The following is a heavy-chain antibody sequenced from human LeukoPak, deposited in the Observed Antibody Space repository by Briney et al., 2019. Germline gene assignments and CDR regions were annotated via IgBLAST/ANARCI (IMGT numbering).Heavy chain of an antibody. CDR3: ARTYYYDSSGYYPIYYFDY. J-gene: IGHJ4*02. D-gene: IGHD3-22*01. CDR1: GYTFTSYD. V-gene: IGHV1-8*01. Sequence: ASVKVSCKASGYTFTSYDINWVRQATGQGLEWMGWMNPNSGNTGYAQKFQGRVTMTRNTSISTAYMELSSLRSEDTAVYYCARTYYYDSSGYYPIYYFDYWGRGTLVTVSS. CDR2: MNPNSGNT.